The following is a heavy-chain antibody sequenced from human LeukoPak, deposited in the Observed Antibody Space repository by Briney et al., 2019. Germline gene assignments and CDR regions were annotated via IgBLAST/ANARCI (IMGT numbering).Heavy chain of an antibody. Sequence: SETLSLTCTVSGYSISSGYYWGWIRQPPGKGLEWIGSIYHSGSTYYNPSLKSRVTISVGTSKNQFSLKLSSVTAADTAVYYCASGLQSSWFDPWGQGTLVTVSS. V-gene: IGHV4-38-2*02. D-gene: IGHD6-19*01. J-gene: IGHJ5*02. CDR3: ASGLQSSWFDP. CDR2: IYHSGST. CDR1: GYSISSGYY.